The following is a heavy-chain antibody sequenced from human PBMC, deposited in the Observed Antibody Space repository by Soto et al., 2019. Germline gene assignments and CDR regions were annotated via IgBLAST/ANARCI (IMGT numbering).Heavy chain of an antibody. D-gene: IGHD3-3*01. CDR1: GFTFSSYS. CDR3: ARDHEYYDFWSPMDV. V-gene: IGHV3-48*01. Sequence: SLRLSCAASGFTFSSYSMNWVRQAPGKGLEWVSYISSSSSTIYYADSVKGRFTISRDNAKNSLYLQMNSLRAEDTAVYYCARDHEYYDFWSPMDVWGKGTTVTVSS. CDR2: ISSSSSTI. J-gene: IGHJ6*04.